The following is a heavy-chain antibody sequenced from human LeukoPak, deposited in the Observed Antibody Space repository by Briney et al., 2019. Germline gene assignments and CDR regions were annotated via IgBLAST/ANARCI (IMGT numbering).Heavy chain of an antibody. V-gene: IGHV3-30*19. J-gene: IGHJ5*02. Sequence: RSLRLSCAASGFTFNNYGMHWVRQAPGKGLEWVAVISYDGSNKYYADSVKGRFTISRDNSKNTLYLQMNSLRAEDTAVYYCARDYRISVDIVVEGSSGLDPWGQGTLVTVSS. CDR2: ISYDGSNK. CDR3: ARDYRISVDIVVEGSSGLDP. CDR1: GFTFNNYG. D-gene: IGHD2-15*01.